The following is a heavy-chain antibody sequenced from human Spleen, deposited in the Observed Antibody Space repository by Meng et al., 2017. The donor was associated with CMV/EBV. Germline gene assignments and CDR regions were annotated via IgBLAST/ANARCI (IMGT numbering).Heavy chain of an antibody. J-gene: IGHJ4*02. Sequence: GGSLRLSCAASGFSFNSYGMHWVRQALGKGLEWMAFIRYDASNKYYADSVKGRFTISRDNSKNTQYLQMNSLRAEDTAVYYCAKSAGSSLQKSIDYWGQGTLVTVSS. CDR1: GFSFNSYG. CDR3: AKSAGSSLQKSIDY. CDR2: IRYDASNK. D-gene: IGHD3-10*01. V-gene: IGHV3-30*02.